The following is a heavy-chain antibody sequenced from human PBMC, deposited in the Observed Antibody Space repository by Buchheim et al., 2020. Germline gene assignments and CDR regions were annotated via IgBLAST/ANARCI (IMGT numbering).Heavy chain of an antibody. V-gene: IGHV3-30*03. D-gene: IGHD3-10*01. CDR1: GFTLSNYG. CDR2: ISSDGSSE. Sequence: QVQLVESGGGVVQPGTSLRLSCAVSGFTLSNYGMYWVRQVPGKGLEWVSFISSDGSSEYYEDSVKGRFTTSRDNSKSTLFLQMNSLRTEDTAVYYCARNYQGLTWGQVTL. J-gene: IGHJ4*02. CDR3: ARNYQGLT.